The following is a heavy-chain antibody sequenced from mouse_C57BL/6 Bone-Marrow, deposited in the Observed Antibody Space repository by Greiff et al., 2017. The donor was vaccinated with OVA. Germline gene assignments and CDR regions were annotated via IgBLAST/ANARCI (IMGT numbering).Heavy chain of an antibody. CDR1: GFTFSSYA. J-gene: IGHJ2*01. CDR2: ISDGGSYT. V-gene: IGHV5-4*01. CDR3: ARVLITTVVAGYYFDY. D-gene: IGHD1-1*01. Sequence: EVQVVESGGGLVKPGGSLKLSCAASGFTFSSYAMSWVRQTPEKRLEWVATISDGGSYTYYPDNVKGRFTISRDNAKNNLYLQMSQLKSEDTAMYYCARVLITTVVAGYYFDYWGQGTTLTVSS.